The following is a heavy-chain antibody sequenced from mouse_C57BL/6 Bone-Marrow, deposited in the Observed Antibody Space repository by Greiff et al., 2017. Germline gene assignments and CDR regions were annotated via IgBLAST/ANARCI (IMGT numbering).Heavy chain of an antibody. J-gene: IGHJ1*03. CDR1: GFSLSTSGMG. V-gene: IGHV8-12*01. CDR2: IYWDDDK. Sequence: QVTLKESGPGILQSSQTLSLTCSFSGFSLSTSGMGVSWIRQPSGKGLEWLAHIYWDDDKRYNPSLKSRLTISKDTSRNQVFLKITRVDTADTATYYCARRAGDYYGSTGGLYFDVWGTGTTVTVSS. D-gene: IGHD1-1*01. CDR3: ARRAGDYYGSTGGLYFDV.